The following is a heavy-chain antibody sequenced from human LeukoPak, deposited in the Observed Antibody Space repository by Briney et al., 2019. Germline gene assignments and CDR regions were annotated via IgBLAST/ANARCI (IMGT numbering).Heavy chain of an antibody. CDR1: GVSISSGSDY. Sequence: SETLSLTCTVSGVSISSGSDYSGWIRQPPEKGLEWIGSMPYSGSTDYNPSLKSRVAISIDTSKNQFSLKLRFVTAPDTAVYHCARLGYCSSTSCYMPNWGQGTLVTVSS. J-gene: IGHJ4*02. D-gene: IGHD2-2*02. CDR2: MPYSGST. CDR3: ARLGYCSSTSCYMPN. V-gene: IGHV4-39*01.